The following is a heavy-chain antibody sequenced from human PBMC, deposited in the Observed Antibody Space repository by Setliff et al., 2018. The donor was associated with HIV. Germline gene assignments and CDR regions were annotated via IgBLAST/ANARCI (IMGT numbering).Heavy chain of an antibody. V-gene: IGHV4-4*09. CDR3: AGDRDTSSWSYY. D-gene: IGHD6-13*01. J-gene: IGHJ4*02. CDR1: GGAITGYY. CDR2: IYSGGSA. Sequence: KPSETLSLTCNVSGGAITGYYWSWVRQAPGKALESIASIYSGGSAIYHPSLKSRVTISVDTSKNQFSLKLNSLTAADTAVYYCAGDRDTSSWSYYWGQGTLVTVSS.